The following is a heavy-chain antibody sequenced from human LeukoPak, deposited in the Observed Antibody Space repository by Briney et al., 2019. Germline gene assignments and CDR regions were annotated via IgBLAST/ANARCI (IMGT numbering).Heavy chain of an antibody. V-gene: IGHV3-30*02. CDR1: GFTFSSYG. CDR3: ARGSSYGSNFDHFDY. Sequence: GGSLRLSCAASGFTFSSYGMHWVRQAPGKGLEWVAFIRYDGSNKYYADSVKGRFTISRDNAKNSLYLQTNSLRAEDTAVYYCARGSSYGSNFDHFDYWGQGTLVTVSS. D-gene: IGHD4/OR15-4a*01. CDR2: IRYDGSNK. J-gene: IGHJ4*02.